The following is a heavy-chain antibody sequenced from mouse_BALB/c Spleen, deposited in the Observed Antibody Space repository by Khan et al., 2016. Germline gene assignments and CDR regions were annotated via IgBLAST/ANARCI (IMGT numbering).Heavy chain of an antibody. CDR2: ISSGSSTI. CDR1: GFTFSNFG. Sequence: EVELVESGGGLVQPGGSRKLSCAASGFTFSNFGMHWVRQAPEKGLEWVAYISSGSSTIYYADQVMGRFTSYRDNHTHTLLLQMTSLRSEYTAMDYCVRSDYGSNMDYWGQGTSVTVSS. J-gene: IGHJ4*01. D-gene: IGHD1-1*01. CDR3: VRSDYGSNMDY. V-gene: IGHV5-17*02.